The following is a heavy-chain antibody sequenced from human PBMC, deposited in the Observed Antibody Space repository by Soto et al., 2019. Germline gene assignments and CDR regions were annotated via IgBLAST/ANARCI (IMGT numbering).Heavy chain of an antibody. CDR2: ISAYNGNT. Sequence: EASVKVSCKASGYTFTSYGISWVRQAPGQGLEWMGWISAYNGNTNYAQKLQGRVTMTTDTSTSTAYMELRSLRSDDTAVYYCARVSYGSGSYLKGIPDYWGQGTLVTVSS. CDR1: GYTFTSYG. D-gene: IGHD3-10*01. CDR3: ARVSYGSGSYLKGIPDY. J-gene: IGHJ4*02. V-gene: IGHV1-18*01.